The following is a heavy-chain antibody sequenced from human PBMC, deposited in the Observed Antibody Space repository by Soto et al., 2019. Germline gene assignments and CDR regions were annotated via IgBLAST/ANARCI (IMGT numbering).Heavy chain of an antibody. CDR1: GYPVTAYY. V-gene: IGHV1-2*02. CDR2: INPATGAA. CDR3: ARGGGVGVAGSAAFDM. J-gene: IGHJ3*02. D-gene: IGHD3-3*01. Sequence: QLHLVQSGAVVKKPGASVTVSCSASGYPVTAYYMHWVRQAPGRGLEWMGGINPATGAAKYTQTFQGRVTMARDTSTSTVFREPGGLTSEDTAVFYWARGGGVGVAGSAAFDMWGQGTLVTVSS.